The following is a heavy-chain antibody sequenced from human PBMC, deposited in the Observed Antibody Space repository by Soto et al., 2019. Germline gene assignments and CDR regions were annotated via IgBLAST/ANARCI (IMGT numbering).Heavy chain of an antibody. CDR3: AREGYMITSTAFDY. J-gene: IGHJ4*02. D-gene: IGHD3-16*01. CDR1: GYTFTGYY. CDR2: INPNSGGT. V-gene: IGHV1-2*04. Sequence: ASVKVSCKASGYTFTGYYMHWVRQAPGQGLEWMGWINPNSGGTNYAQKFQGWVTMTRDTSISTAYMELSRLRSDDTAVYYCAREGYMITSTAFDYWGQGTLVTVSS.